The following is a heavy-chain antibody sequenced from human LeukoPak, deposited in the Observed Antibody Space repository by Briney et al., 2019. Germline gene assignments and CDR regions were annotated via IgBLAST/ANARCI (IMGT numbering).Heavy chain of an antibody. CDR1: GGSISSGSYY. CDR2: IYTSGST. CDR3: AREPNRGSYGDYYYYYMDV. Sequence: SETLSLTCTVSGGSISSGSYYWSWIRQPAGKGLEWIGRIYTSGSTNYNPSLKSRVTISVDTSKNQFSLKLSSVTAADTAVYYCAREPNRGSYGDYYYYYMDVWGKGTTVTISS. V-gene: IGHV4-61*02. J-gene: IGHJ6*03. D-gene: IGHD1-26*01.